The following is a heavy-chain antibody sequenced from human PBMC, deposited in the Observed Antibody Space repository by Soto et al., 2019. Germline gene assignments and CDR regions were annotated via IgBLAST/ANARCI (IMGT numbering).Heavy chain of an antibody. V-gene: IGHV3-23*01. J-gene: IGHJ6*02. CDR2: ISGPGGRT. D-gene: IGHD3-3*01. CDR1: EFTYNNYA. CDR3: AIVESYDFWGGYDYYDFSHYGMDV. Sequence: PEGSLRLSCAASEFTYNNYAMTWVRQTPGKGLEWVAGISGPGGRTYYADSVKGRFTISRDKSKNTLSLQMNGLRGEDTAVYYCAIVESYDFWGGYDYYDFSHYGMDVWGQGTKVTVS.